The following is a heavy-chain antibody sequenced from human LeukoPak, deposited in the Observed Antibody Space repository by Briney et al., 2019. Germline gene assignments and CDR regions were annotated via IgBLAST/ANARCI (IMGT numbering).Heavy chain of an antibody. V-gene: IGHV3-66*01. CDR2: IFSGGST. CDR3: ARDQVTMWEPIDYYGMDV. D-gene: IGHD3-10*02. J-gene: IGHJ6*02. CDR1: GFTVSSNY. Sequence: PGGSLRLSCAASGFTVSSNYMSWVRQAPGKGLEGVLVIFSGGSTYYADSVKGRFTISRDNSKNTLYLQMNSLRAEDTAVYYCARDQVTMWEPIDYYGMDVWGQGTTVTVSS.